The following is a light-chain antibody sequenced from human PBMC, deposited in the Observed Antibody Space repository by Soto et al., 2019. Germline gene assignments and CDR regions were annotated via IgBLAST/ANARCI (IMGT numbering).Light chain of an antibody. CDR2: QVT. CDR3: TSFSSSTSLYV. V-gene: IGLV2-14*01. CDR1: TRDIAGYNY. Sequence: QSALTQPASVSGSLGQSITISCTGTTRDIAGYNYISWYQQLPGKAPKLTIYQVTIRPSGISNRFSGSKSGNTASLTISGLQAEDEADYYCTSFSSSTSLYVFGTGTKLT. J-gene: IGLJ1*01.